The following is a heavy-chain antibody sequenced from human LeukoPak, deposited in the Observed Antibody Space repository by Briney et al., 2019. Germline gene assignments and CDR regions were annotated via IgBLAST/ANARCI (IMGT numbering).Heavy chain of an antibody. D-gene: IGHD2-8*01. J-gene: IGHJ4*02. CDR3: AREMEGFDY. V-gene: IGHV3-7*01. CDR1: GFTFSRYW. CDR2: IKQDGSEK. Sequence: GGSLRLSYAASGFTFSRYWISWVRQAPGKGLEWVANIKQDGSEKSYVDSVKGRFTISRDNAKNSLYLQMDSLRAEDTAVYYCAREMEGFDYWGQGTLVTVSS.